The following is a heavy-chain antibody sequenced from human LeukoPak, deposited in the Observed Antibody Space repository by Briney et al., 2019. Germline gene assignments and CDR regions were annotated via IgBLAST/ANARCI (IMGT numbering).Heavy chain of an antibody. D-gene: IGHD2-21*02. CDR3: ATTHVVVTANFDY. CDR2: ISYDGSNK. J-gene: IGHJ4*02. V-gene: IGHV3-30-3*01. Sequence: GGSLRPSCAASGFTFSSYAMHWVRQAPGKGLEWVAVISYDGSNKYYADSVRGRFTISRDNSKNTLYLQMNSLRAEDTAVYYCATTHVVVTANFDYWGQGTLVTVSS. CDR1: GFTFSSYA.